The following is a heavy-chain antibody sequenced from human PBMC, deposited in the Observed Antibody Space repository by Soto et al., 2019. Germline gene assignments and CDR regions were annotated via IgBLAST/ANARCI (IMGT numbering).Heavy chain of an antibody. V-gene: IGHV4-4*07. CDR1: GGSISSYY. CDR3: ARDHIVVVPAATRVVYYYYGMDV. D-gene: IGHD2-2*01. J-gene: IGHJ6*02. Sequence: SETLSLTCTVSGGSISSYYWSWVRQPAGKGLEWIGRIYDSGSTNYNPSLKSRVTISVDTSKNQFSLKLSSVTAADTAVYYCARDHIVVVPAATRVVYYYYGMDVWGQGTTVTVSS. CDR2: IYDSGST.